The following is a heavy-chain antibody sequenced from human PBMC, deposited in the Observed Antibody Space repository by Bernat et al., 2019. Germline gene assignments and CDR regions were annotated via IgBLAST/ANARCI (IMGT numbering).Heavy chain of an antibody. V-gene: IGHV4-59*01. CDR2: IYYSGST. D-gene: IGHD2-21*02. CDR3: ASDRGWGDDY. CDR1: GGSISSYY. J-gene: IGHJ4*02. Sequence: QVQLQESGPGLVKPSETLSLTCTVSGGSISSYYWSWIRQPPGKGLEWIGYIYYSGSTNYNPSLKSRVTISVDTSKNQFSLKLSSVTAAATAVYYCASDRGWGDDYWDQGTVVAVSA.